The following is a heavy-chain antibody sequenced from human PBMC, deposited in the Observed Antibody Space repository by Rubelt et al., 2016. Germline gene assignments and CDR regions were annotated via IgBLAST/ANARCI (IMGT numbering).Heavy chain of an antibody. V-gene: IGHV3-33*01. J-gene: IGHJ6*02. CDR1: GFTFSTHG. Sequence: GGGVVQPGRSLRLSCAASGFTFSTHGMHWVRQAPGKGLEWVAVIWYDGSNKYYADSVKGRFAISRDNSKNTLYLQMNSLRAEDTAVYYCARLLGYSYEEYHYGMDVWGQGTTVTVSS. CDR2: IWYDGSNK. D-gene: IGHD6-13*01. CDR3: ARLLGYSYEEYHYGMDV.